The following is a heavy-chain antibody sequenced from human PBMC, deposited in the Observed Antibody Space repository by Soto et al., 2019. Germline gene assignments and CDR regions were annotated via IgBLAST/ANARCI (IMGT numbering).Heavy chain of an antibody. CDR3: ARRAAGYSSGWYDGFDP. D-gene: IGHD6-19*01. J-gene: IGHJ5*02. CDR1: GGSISSYY. CDR2: IYYSGST. Sequence: SETLSLTCTVSGGSISSYYWSWIRQPPGKGLEWIGYIYYSGSTNYNPSLKSRVTISVDTSKNQFSLKLSSVTAADTAVYYCARRAAGYSSGWYDGFDPWGQGTLVTGSS. V-gene: IGHV4-59*08.